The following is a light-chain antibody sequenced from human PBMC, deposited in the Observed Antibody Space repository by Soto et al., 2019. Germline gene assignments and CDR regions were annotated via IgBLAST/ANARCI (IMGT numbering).Light chain of an antibody. CDR3: QQYGTSRT. V-gene: IGKV3-20*01. J-gene: IGKJ1*01. CDR2: GAS. Sequence: DIVLTQSPGTLSLSPGERAALSCRASQSITNNYLAWYQQKPGRAHRLLIYGASTRTAGIPDRFTGSGSGTDFTLTISRLEPEDFAVYYCQQYGTSRTFGQGTKVDIK. CDR1: QSITNNY.